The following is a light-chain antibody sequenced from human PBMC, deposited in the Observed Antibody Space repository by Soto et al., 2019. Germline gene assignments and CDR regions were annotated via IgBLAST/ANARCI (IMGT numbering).Light chain of an antibody. Sequence: DIVVTQSPGTLSLSPGDSATLSCRASQSVDSNHVAWYQQNPGRAPRLLIFGASFRASGIPDRFSGSGSGTDYTLTITRLEPEDFEMYSCQQYGTSPPRHTYGGGTRV. CDR2: GAS. CDR1: QSVDSNH. J-gene: IGKJ4*01. CDR3: QQYGTSPPRHT. V-gene: IGKV3-20*01.